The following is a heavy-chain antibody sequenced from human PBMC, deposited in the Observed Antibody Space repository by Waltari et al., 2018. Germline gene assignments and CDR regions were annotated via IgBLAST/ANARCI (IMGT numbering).Heavy chain of an antibody. CDR3: ARDFCGGDCYSSLLNHFDY. V-gene: IGHV1-46*01. CDR2: MKPSGCST. J-gene: IGHJ4*01. CDR1: GYTFTSYY. Sequence: QVQLLRSGAEGKKPGASVKVSCKASGYTFTSYYMHWVRRAPGQGLEGMGIMKPSGCSTSYEHKFQGRVTMTRDTHTSTVYMELVSLRSEDTAVYYCARDFCGGDCYSSLLNHFDYWGHGTLVTVSS. D-gene: IGHD2-21*01.